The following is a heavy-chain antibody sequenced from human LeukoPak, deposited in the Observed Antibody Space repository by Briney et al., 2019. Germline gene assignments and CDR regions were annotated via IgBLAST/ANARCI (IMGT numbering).Heavy chain of an antibody. CDR1: GFTFSSNY. D-gene: IGHD5-12*01. V-gene: IGHV3-53*01. Sequence: GGSLRLSCAASGFTFSSNYMNWVRQAPGKGLEWVSVIYSDGSTYYADSVKGRFTTSRDNSKNTVFLQMTSLRADDTAVYYCASPGRSGYHWAAFDIWGQGTMVTVSS. CDR3: ASPGRSGYHWAAFDI. J-gene: IGHJ3*02. CDR2: IYSDGST.